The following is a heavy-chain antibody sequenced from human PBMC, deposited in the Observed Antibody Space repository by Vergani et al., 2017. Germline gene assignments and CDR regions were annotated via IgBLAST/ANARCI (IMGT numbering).Heavy chain of an antibody. CDR2: ISGSGGRT. CDR1: GFTFSSYA. J-gene: IGHJ6*02. V-gene: IGHV3-23*01. CDR3: AKDKEQWLVTRYYYGMDV. D-gene: IGHD6-19*01. Sequence: EVQLLESGGGLVQPGGSLRLSCAASGFTFSSYAMSWVRQAPGKGLEWVSAISGSGGRTYYADSVKGRFTISRDNSKNTLYLQMNSLRAEDTAVYYCAKDKEQWLVTRYYYGMDVWGQGTTVTVSS.